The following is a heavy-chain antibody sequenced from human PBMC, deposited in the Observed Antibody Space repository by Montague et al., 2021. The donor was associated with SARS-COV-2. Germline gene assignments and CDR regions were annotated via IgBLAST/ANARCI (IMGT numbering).Heavy chain of an antibody. V-gene: IGHV3-23*01. J-gene: IGHJ4*02. Sequence: SLRLSCAASGFTFSNYGMSWVRQTPGKGLAWVSHITSKDGTTYCSDSVKGRFSISRDNSKNTLYLQMNSLRVGDTAVYYCARRGGDSGFDYWGQGTLVTVSS. CDR2: ITSKDGTT. CDR3: ARRGGDSGFDY. CDR1: GFTFSNYG. D-gene: IGHD6-25*01.